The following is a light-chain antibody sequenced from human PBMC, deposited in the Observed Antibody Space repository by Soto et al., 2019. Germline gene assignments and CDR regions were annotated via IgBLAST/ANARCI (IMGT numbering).Light chain of an antibody. CDR2: GAS. J-gene: IGKJ4*01. Sequence: DVQMTQSPSSLSASVGDRVSITCRASQSITKYLSWYPQKPGKAPKLLIYGASSLQSGVPLRFGGSGFGTDFTLNISSLQPEDFATYYCQQTHSVPRTFGGGTKVEI. CDR1: QSITKY. CDR3: QQTHSVPRT. V-gene: IGKV1-39*01.